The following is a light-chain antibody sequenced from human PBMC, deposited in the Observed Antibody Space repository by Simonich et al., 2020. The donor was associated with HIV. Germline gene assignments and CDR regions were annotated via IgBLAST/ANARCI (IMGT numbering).Light chain of an antibody. V-gene: IGKV1-8*01. CDR3: QQYYSYPLT. CDR2: AAS. J-gene: IGKJ4*01. CDR1: QGISSY. Sequence: AIRMTKYPSSLSASTGDRVTITCRASQGISSYLAWYQQKPGKAPKLLIYAASTLQSGVPSRFSGSGSGTDFTLTISCLQSEDFATYYCQQYYSYPLTFGGGTKVEIK.